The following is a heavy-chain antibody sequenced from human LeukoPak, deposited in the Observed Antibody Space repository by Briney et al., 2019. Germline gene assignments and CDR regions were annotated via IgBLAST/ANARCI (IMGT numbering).Heavy chain of an antibody. J-gene: IGHJ2*01. CDR2: INPSGGST. Sequence: GASVKVSCKASGYTFTSYYMHWVRQAPGQGLEWMGIINPSGGSTSYAQKFQGRVTMTRDTSISTAYMELSRLRSDDTAVYYCANQGDYYDFWSGYYDWYFDLWGRGTLVTVSS. D-gene: IGHD3-3*01. CDR1: GYTFTSYY. CDR3: ANQGDYYDFWSGYYDWYFDL. V-gene: IGHV1-46*01.